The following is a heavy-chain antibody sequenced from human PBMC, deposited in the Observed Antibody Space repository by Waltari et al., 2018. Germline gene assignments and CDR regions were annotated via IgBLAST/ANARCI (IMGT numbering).Heavy chain of an antibody. CDR3: TRGTGTSWFDT. J-gene: IGHJ5*02. CDR2: INTNSGDT. CDR1: GYTFTHHY. Sequence: QVQLVQSGAEVQEPGTSLKVSCQSSGYTFTHHYIHWVRQAPGQGLEWMAWINTNSGDTKSSQKFQGMVTLTMDTSINTAFMQLTGLTSDDTALYYCTRGTGTSWFDTWGQGTLIIVAS. V-gene: IGHV1-2*02. D-gene: IGHD1-1*01.